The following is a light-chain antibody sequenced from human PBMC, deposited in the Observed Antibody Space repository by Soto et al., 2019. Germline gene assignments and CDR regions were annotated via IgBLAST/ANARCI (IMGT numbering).Light chain of an antibody. CDR1: QSVSNN. V-gene: IGKV3-15*01. CDR3: QQYSNRPPRT. J-gene: IGKJ1*01. Sequence: EIVMTQSPATLYVSPGERATLSCRASQSVSNNLAWYQQKPGQAPRLLIYDASTRATGIPARFSGSGSGTEFTLSISSLQSEDFAVYYCQQYSNRPPRTFGQGTNVEIK. CDR2: DAS.